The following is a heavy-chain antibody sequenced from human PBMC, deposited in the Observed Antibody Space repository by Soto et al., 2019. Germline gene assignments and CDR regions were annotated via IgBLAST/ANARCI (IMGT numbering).Heavy chain of an antibody. CDR3: ARGVAGSGFDL. J-gene: IGHJ4*02. CDR2: TYYRSNWRH. D-gene: IGHD6-19*01. Sequence: SQTLSLTCGISGDSVSSNTASWTLIRSSPSRGLEWLGRTYYRSNWRHDYAVSVRSRITVNPDTSKNHFSLQLNSVTPDDTAVYYCARGVAGSGFDLWGQGTLVTVYS. CDR1: GDSVSSNTAS. V-gene: IGHV6-1*01.